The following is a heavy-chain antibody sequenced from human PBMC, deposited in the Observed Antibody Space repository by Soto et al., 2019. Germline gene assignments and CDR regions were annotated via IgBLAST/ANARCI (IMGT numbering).Heavy chain of an antibody. CDR3: AKKAGYSGYDPFDY. D-gene: IGHD5-12*01. CDR2: VSTSGGST. J-gene: IGHJ4*02. Sequence: GPLRLSCAASGLTFRSYVMSWVRQAPGKGLQWVSAVSTSGGSTFNEDSVKGQFAISRDNSKKTRYLQMNSLRAEDTAIYYCAKKAGYSGYDPFDYWGQGTLVTVSS. V-gene: IGHV3-23*01. CDR1: GLTFRSYV.